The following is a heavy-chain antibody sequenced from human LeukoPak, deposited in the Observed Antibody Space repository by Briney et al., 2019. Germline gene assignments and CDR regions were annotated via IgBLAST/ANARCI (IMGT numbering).Heavy chain of an antibody. Sequence: GASVKVSCKASGYTFTGYYMHWVRQAPGQGLEWMGWINPNSGGTNYAQKFQGRVTMTRDTSISTAYMELSRLRSDDTAVHYCARSTNPARIAAQPEHWFDPWGQGTLVTVSS. CDR2: INPNSGGT. J-gene: IGHJ5*02. CDR1: GYTFTGYY. D-gene: IGHD6-13*01. CDR3: ARSTNPARIAAQPEHWFDP. V-gene: IGHV1-2*02.